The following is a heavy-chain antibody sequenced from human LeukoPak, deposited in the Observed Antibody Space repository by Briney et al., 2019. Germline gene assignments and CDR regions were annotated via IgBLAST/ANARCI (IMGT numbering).Heavy chain of an antibody. J-gene: IGHJ5*02. V-gene: IGHV3-21*01. D-gene: IGHD6-13*01. CDR3: ARDRIAAAGSWFDP. CDR1: GFTFSSYS. CDR2: ISSSSSYI. Sequence: GGSLRLSCAASGFTFSSYSMNWVRQAPGKGLEWVSSISSSSSYIYYADSVKGRFTISRDNAKSSLYLQMNSLRAEDTAVYYCARDRIAAAGSWFDPWGQGTLVTVSS.